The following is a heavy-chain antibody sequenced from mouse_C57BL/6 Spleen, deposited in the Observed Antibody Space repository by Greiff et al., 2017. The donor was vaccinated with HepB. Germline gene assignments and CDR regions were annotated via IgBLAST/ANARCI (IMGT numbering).Heavy chain of an antibody. J-gene: IGHJ2*01. V-gene: IGHV1-55*01. CDR2: IYPGSGST. CDR3: ARYPITTVVAREYFDY. CDR1: GYTFTSYW. D-gene: IGHD1-1*01. Sequence: QVQLQQPGAELVKPGASVKMSCKASGYTFTSYWITWVKQRPGQGLEWIGEIYPGSGSTNYNEKFKSKATLTVDTSSSTAYMQLSSLTSEDSAVYYCARYPITTVVAREYFDYWGQGTTLTVSS.